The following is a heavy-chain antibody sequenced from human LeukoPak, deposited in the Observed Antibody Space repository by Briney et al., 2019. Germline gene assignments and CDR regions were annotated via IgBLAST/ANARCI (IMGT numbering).Heavy chain of an antibody. Sequence: SETLSLTCTVSGGSISSYYWSWIRQPPGKGLEWIGYIYYSGSANYNPSLKSRVTISVDTSKNQFSLKLSSVTAADTAVYYCARWYSSGWYGAFDYWGQGTLVTVSS. V-gene: IGHV4-59*08. D-gene: IGHD6-19*01. CDR3: ARWYSSGWYGAFDY. J-gene: IGHJ4*02. CDR2: IYYSGSA. CDR1: GGSISSYY.